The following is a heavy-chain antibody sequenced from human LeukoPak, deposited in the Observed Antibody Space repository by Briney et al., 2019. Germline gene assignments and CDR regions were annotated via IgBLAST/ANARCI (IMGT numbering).Heavy chain of an antibody. V-gene: IGHV4-30-2*01. D-gene: IGHD3-22*01. CDR3: ARGGDSSGLRFDY. J-gene: IGHJ4*02. Sequence: SETLSLTCAVSGGSISSGGYSWSWIRRPPGKGLEWIGYIYHSGSTYYNPSLKSRVTISVDRSKNQFSLKLSSVTAADTAVYYCARGGDSSGLRFDYWGQGTLVTVSS. CDR1: GGSISSGGYS. CDR2: IYHSGST.